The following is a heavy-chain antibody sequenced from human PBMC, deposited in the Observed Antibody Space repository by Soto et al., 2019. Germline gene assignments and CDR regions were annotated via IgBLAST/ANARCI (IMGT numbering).Heavy chain of an antibody. CDR3: ARQESGDYLVVGQFDY. CDR2: IYPGDSDT. CDR1: GYSFTSYW. J-gene: IGHJ4*02. V-gene: IGHV5-51*01. D-gene: IGHD4-17*01. Sequence: PGESLKISCKGSGYSFTSYWIGWVRQMPGKGLEWMGIIYPGDSDTRYSPSFQGQVTISADKSISTAYLQWSSLKASDTAMYYCARQESGDYLVVGQFDYWGQGTLVTVSS.